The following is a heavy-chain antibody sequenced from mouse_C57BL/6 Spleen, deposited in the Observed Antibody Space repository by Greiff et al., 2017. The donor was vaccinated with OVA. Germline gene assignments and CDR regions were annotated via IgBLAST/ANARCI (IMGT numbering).Heavy chain of an antibody. V-gene: IGHV1-63*01. D-gene: IGHD1-1*01. CDR1: GYTFTNYW. Sequence: QVQLQQSGAELVRPGTSVKMSCKASGYTFTNYWIGWAKQRPGHGLEWIGDIYPGGGYTNYNEKFKGKATLTADKSSSTAYMQFSSLTSEDSAIYYCARSYYGSSPWFAYWGQGTLVTVSA. CDR3: ARSYYGSSPWFAY. J-gene: IGHJ3*01. CDR2: IYPGGGYT.